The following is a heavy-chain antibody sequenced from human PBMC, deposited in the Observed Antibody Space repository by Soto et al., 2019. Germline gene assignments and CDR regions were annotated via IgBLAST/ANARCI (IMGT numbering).Heavy chain of an antibody. CDR3: AKETYSGSSHFDS. D-gene: IGHD1-26*01. J-gene: IGHJ4*02. V-gene: IGHV3-23*01. CDR1: GFTFSNSA. Sequence: EVHLLESGGGLVQPGGSLRLSCAASGFTFSNSAMSWVRQAPGKGLDWVSSISDSGVSTYYADSVKGRFTISRDNSKSTLYLQMNSLRAEDTAVYYCAKETYSGSSHFDSWGQGTLVTVSS. CDR2: ISDSGVST.